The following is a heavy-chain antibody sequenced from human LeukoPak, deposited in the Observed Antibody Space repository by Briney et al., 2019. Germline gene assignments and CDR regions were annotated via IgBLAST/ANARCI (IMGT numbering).Heavy chain of an antibody. CDR2: INPNSGGT. CDR3: ARVRDVDTAMVMRF. J-gene: IGHJ4*02. Sequence: GASVKVSCRASGYTFTGYYMHWVRQAPGQGLEWMGWINPNSGGTNYAQKFQGRVTMTRDTSISTAYMELSRLRSDDTAVYYCARVRDVDTAMVMRFWGQGTLVTVSS. D-gene: IGHD5-18*01. CDR1: GYTFTGYY. V-gene: IGHV1-2*02.